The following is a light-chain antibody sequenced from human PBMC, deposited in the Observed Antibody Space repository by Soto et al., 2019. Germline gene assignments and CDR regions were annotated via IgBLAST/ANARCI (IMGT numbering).Light chain of an antibody. CDR1: QGVSRW. CDR2: GAS. V-gene: IGKV3-15*01. J-gene: IGKJ5*01. CDR3: QQYNNWPPMT. Sequence: MTQSPSSVSASVGAPVPITCRASQGVSRWLAWYQQKPGQAPRLLIYGASTRATGIPARFSGSGSGTEFTLTISSLQSEDFAVYYCQQYNNWPPMTFGQGTRLEIK.